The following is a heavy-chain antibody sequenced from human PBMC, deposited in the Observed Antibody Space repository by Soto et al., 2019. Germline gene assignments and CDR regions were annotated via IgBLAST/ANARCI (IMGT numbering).Heavy chain of an antibody. Sequence: QVQLQESGPGLVKPSETLSLTCTVSGGSISSYYWSWIRQPPEKGLEWIGYIYYSGSTNYNPSLKSRVTISVNTSKNQFALKLTSVTAADTAVYYCARVSSGWWYFDYRGQGTLVTVSS. CDR3: ARVSSGWWYFDY. CDR1: GGSISSYY. CDR2: IYYSGST. D-gene: IGHD6-19*01. J-gene: IGHJ4*02. V-gene: IGHV4-59*01.